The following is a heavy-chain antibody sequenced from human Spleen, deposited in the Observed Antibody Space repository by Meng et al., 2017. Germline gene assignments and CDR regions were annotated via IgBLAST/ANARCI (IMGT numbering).Heavy chain of an antibody. V-gene: IGHV3-74*01. D-gene: IGHD2-8*01. CDR2: INSDGSST. CDR1: GFTFSSYW. Sequence: GESLKISCAASGFTFSSYWMHWVRQVPGKGLLWVSRINSDGSSTSYADSVKGRFTMSRDNAKNTLYLQMNSLRAEDTAVYYCARDMGNGVVVLGADYWGQGTLVTVSS. J-gene: IGHJ4*02. CDR3: ARDMGNGVVVLGADY.